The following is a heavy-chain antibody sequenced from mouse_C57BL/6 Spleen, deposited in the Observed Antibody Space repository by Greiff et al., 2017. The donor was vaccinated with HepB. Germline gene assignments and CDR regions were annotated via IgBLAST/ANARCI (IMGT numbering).Heavy chain of an antibody. CDR2: IRLKSDNYAT. V-gene: IGHV6-3*01. CDR1: GFTFSNYW. D-gene: IGHD2-3*01. CDR3: TALYDGYCAY. Sequence: EVMLVESGGGLVQPGGSMKLSCVASGFTFSNYWMNWVRQSPEKGLEWVAQIRLKSDNYATHYAESVKGRFTISRDDSKSSVYLQMNNLRAEDTGIYYCTALYDGYCAYWGQGTLVTVSA. J-gene: IGHJ3*01.